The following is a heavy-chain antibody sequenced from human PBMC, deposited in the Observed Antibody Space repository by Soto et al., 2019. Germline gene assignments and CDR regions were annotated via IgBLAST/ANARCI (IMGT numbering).Heavy chain of an antibody. D-gene: IGHD4-4*01. V-gene: IGHV1-69*06. CDR3: ARDVIAPPNYFDP. CDR2: IIPIFGTA. Sequence: GASVKVSCTASGCTFSSYAISWVRQAPGQGLEWMGGIIPIFGTANYAQKFQGRVTITADKSTSTAYMELSSLRSADTAVYYCARDVIAPPNYFDPWGQGTLVTVPS. CDR1: GCTFSSYA. J-gene: IGHJ5*02.